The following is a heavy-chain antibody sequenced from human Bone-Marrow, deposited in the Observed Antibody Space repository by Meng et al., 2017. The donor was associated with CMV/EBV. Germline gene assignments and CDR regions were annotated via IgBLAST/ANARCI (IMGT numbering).Heavy chain of an antibody. V-gene: IGHV4-34*01. CDR2: INHIGST. Sequence: GSLRLSCAVYGGSFSGYYWSWIRQPPGKGLEWIGEINHIGSTYYNPSLKSRVTISVDTSKNQFSLKVNSVTAADTAIYYCARVQWLVYYFDYWGQGTPVTVSS. CDR1: GGSFSGYY. D-gene: IGHD6-19*01. J-gene: IGHJ4*02. CDR3: ARVQWLVYYFDY.